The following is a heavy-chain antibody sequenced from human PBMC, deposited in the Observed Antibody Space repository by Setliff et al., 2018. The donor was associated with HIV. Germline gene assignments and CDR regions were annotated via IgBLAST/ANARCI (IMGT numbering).Heavy chain of an antibody. D-gene: IGHD3-3*01. CDR3: ARTRSDFWSGYSPYYYYYMDV. Sequence: SETLSLTCDVYGGSFGGYYWSWIRQPPGKGLEWIGEINHSGSTNYNPSLKRRVTISVDTSKNQFHLKLSSVTAADTAVYYCARTRSDFWSGYSPYYYYYMDVWGKGTTVTVSS. V-gene: IGHV4-34*01. CDR2: INHSGST. CDR1: GGSFGGYY. J-gene: IGHJ6*03.